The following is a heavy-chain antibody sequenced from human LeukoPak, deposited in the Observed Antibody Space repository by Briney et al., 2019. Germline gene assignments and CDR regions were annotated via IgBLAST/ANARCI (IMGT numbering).Heavy chain of an antibody. CDR1: RGSISGRK. CDR3: ARGPLGIVVVPVADDAFDI. Sequence: DPLSLTRTDDRGSISGRKWRWIPQPQGKRLEWIGYFHYTGSTNNNPSLKSRVTMSLDTSKNQFSLKLSSVTAADTAVYYCARGPLGIVVVPVADDAFDIWGQGTMVTVSS. J-gene: IGHJ3*02. V-gene: IGHV4-59*11. CDR2: FHYTGST. D-gene: IGHD2-2*01.